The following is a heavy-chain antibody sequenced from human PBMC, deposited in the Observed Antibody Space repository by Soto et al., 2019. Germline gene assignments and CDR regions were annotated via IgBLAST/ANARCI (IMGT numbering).Heavy chain of an antibody. V-gene: IGHV3-53*01. CDR2: LYDLDGT. Sequence: PGGFLRLSCAASGFTFSSYIMNWVRQAPGKGLEWVSALYDLDGTYYADSVKGRFTTSSDSSRTTVYLQMNSLRPDDTAVYSCATWHLQEHAYDIWGQGTMVTVSS. J-gene: IGHJ3*02. D-gene: IGHD1-1*01. CDR1: GFTFSSYI. CDR3: ATWHLQEHAYDI.